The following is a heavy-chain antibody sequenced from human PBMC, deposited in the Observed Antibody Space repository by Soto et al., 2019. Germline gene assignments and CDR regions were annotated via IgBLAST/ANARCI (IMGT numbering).Heavy chain of an antibody. CDR2: ISSNSAAT. CDR3: ATQDFTGATGTT. CDR1: GFGFSTCA. Sequence: EVQLLESGGGLVQPGGSLRLSCVASGFGFSTCAMGWVRQAPGKGLEWVSLISSNSAATYYTDSVKGRFTISRDNSKNTLYLQMNSLRAEDTAIYNCATQDFTGATGTTWGQGTLVTVSS. J-gene: IGHJ4*02. D-gene: IGHD1-1*01. V-gene: IGHV3-23*01.